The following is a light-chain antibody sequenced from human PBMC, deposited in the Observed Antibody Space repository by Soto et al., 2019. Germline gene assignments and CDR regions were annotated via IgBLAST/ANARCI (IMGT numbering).Light chain of an antibody. V-gene: IGKV1-5*01. CDR1: QNINFY. CDR3: QQYKSYSSWT. CDR2: DVS. Sequence: DIQMTQSPSTLSASVGDRVTITCRASQNINFYLAWYQQKPGKAPQILLFDVSRLARGVPSRFSGSGSGTEFPLTISSLQPDDFATYYCQQYKSYSSWTFGLGTKGDIK. J-gene: IGKJ1*01.